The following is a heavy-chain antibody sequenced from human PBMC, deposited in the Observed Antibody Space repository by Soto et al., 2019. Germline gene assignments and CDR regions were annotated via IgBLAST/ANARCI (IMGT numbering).Heavy chain of an antibody. V-gene: IGHV4-39*01. CDR2: VYYSGGA. J-gene: IGHJ5*01. Sequence: SATLSLTCAVSGVSIHNSHSFWGWIRQPPGKGLEFIGSVYYSGGANYNPSLKSRVTVSIDTSNNQFSLRVNSVTAADTAVYYCGRVVEGATRHNDFDSWGQGILVTVSS. CDR3: GRVVEGATRHNDFDS. D-gene: IGHD2-15*01. CDR1: GVSIHNSHSF.